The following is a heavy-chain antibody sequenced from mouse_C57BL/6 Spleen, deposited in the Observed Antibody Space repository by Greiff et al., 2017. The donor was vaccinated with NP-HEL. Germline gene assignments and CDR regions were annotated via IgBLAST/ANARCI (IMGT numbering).Heavy chain of an antibody. CDR3: ARRRGDGYDGDWYFDV. D-gene: IGHD2-2*01. V-gene: IGHV1-18*01. Sequence: EVQLQQSGPELVKPGASVKIPCKASGYTFTDYNMDWVKQSHGKSLEWIGDINPNNGGTIYNQKFKGKATLTVDKSSSTAYMELRSLTSEDTAVYYCARRRGDGYDGDWYFDVWGTGTTVTVSS. CDR1: GYTFTDYN. J-gene: IGHJ1*03. CDR2: INPNNGGT.